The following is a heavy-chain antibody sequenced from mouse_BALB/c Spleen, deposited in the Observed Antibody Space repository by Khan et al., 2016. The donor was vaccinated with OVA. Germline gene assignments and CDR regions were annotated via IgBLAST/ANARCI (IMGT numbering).Heavy chain of an antibody. Sequence: QVQLKESGPGLVQPSQSLSITCTVSGFSLTTYGVHWVRQSPGKGLGWLGVIWSGGSTDYNAAFISRLSISKDSSKSQVFFKMNSLEVNDTAIYYCARNYDYDEGLAYWGQGTLVTVSA. CDR2: IWSGGST. D-gene: IGHD2-4*01. CDR1: GFSLTTYG. CDR3: ARNYDYDEGLAY. J-gene: IGHJ3*01. V-gene: IGHV2-2*02.